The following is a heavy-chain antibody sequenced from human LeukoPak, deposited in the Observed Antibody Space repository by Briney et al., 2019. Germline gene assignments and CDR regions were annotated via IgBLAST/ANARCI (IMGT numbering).Heavy chain of an antibody. CDR2: ISSSSTI. V-gene: IGHV3-48*04. CDR3: ARDRGGSYSAIDY. Sequence: GGSLRLSCAASGFTFSSYSMNWIRQAPGKGLEWVSFISSSSTIYYADSVKGRFTISRDNAKNSLYLQMNSLRAEDTAVYYCARDRGGSYSAIDYWGQGTLVTVSS. D-gene: IGHD1-26*01. J-gene: IGHJ4*02. CDR1: GFTFSSYS.